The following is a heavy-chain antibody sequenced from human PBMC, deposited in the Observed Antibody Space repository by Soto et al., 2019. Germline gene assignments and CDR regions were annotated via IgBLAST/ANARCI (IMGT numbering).Heavy chain of an antibody. D-gene: IGHD1-1*01. J-gene: IGHJ5*02. CDR1: GGSISSGGYH. V-gene: IGHV4-31*03. Sequence: SETLSLTCTVSGGSISSGGYHWSWIRQHPGKGLEWIGYIYYSGSTYYNPSLKSRVTISVDTSKNQFSLKLSSVTAADTAVYYCARDQLEGNWFDPWGQGTLVTVSS. CDR2: IYYSGST. CDR3: ARDQLEGNWFDP.